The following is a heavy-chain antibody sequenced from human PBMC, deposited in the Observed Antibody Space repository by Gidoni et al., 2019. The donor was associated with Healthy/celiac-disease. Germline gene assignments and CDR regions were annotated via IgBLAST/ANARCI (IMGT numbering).Heavy chain of an antibody. Sequence: QVQLQESGPGLVKPSETLSLTCTVSGGSISSYYWSWIRQPPGKGLEWIGYIYYSGSTNYNPSLKSRVTISVDTSKNQFSLKLSSVTAADTAVYYCARHIRGVIRYTGGGGNYFDYWGQGTLVTVSS. D-gene: IGHD3-16*02. J-gene: IGHJ4*02. CDR2: IYYSGST. CDR1: GGSISSYY. CDR3: ARHIRGVIRYTGGGGNYFDY. V-gene: IGHV4-59*08.